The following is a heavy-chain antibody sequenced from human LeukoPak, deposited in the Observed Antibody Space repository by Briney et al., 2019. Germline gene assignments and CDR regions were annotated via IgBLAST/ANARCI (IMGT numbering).Heavy chain of an antibody. CDR3: ATVGSDSHGDYYYGMDV. CDR2: FDPEDGET. CDR1: GYTLTELS. D-gene: IGHD3-22*01. Sequence: ASVKVSCKVSGYTLTELSMHWVRQAPGKGLEWMGGFDPEDGETIYAQKFQGRVTMTEDTSTDTAYMELSSLRSEDTAVYYCATVGSDSHGDYYYGMDVWGQGILVTVSS. V-gene: IGHV1-24*01. J-gene: IGHJ6*02.